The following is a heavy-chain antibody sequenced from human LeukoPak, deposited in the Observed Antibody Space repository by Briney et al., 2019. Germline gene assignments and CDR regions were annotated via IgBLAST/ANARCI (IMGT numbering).Heavy chain of an antibody. V-gene: IGHV4-38-2*01. J-gene: IGHJ3*02. CDR2: IYHSGST. CDR3: ARTYDGVFDI. Sequence: NPSETLSPTCAISGYSISSGYYWGWIRQPPGKGLEWIGSIYHSGSTYYNPSLKSRVTISVDTSKNQFSLKLSSVTAADTAVYYCARTYDGVFDIWGQGTMVTVSS. D-gene: IGHD2-8*01. CDR1: GYSISSGYY.